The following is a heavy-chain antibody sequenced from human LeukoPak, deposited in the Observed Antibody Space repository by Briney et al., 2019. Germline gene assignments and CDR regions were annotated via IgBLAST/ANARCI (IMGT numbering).Heavy chain of an antibody. J-gene: IGHJ4*02. CDR3: AKDLGIQLLYYFDY. V-gene: IGHV3-9*03. CDR2: FSWNSGSI. CDR1: GGSISSYY. Sequence: LSLTCTVSGGSISSYYWSWIRQPPGKGLEWGSDFSWNSGSIGYADSVRGRFNISRDNAKNSLYLQMNSLRAEDMALYYCAKDLGIQLLYYFDYWGQGTLVTVSS. D-gene: IGHD5-18*01.